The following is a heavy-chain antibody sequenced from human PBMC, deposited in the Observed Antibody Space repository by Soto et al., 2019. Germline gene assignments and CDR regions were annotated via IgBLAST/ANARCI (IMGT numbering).Heavy chain of an antibody. Sequence: PGGSLRLSCAASGFTFSSYWMSWVRQAPGKGLEWVANIKQDGSEKYYVDSVKGRFTISRDNAKNSLYLQMNSLRAEDTAVYYCARESIPGGYDPTYYYYGMDVWGQGTTVTVSS. J-gene: IGHJ6*02. D-gene: IGHD5-12*01. CDR1: GFTFSSYW. CDR3: ARESIPGGYDPTYYYYGMDV. V-gene: IGHV3-7*01. CDR2: IKQDGSEK.